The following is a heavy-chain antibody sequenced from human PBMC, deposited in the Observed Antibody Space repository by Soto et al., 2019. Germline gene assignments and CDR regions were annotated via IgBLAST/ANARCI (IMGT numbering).Heavy chain of an antibody. CDR1: GFTFSSYG. V-gene: IGHV3-33*01. D-gene: IGHD4-17*01. CDR3: ARYGDYGKTYDY. J-gene: IGHJ4*02. CDR2: IWYDGSNK. Sequence: HPGGSLRLSCAASGFTFSSYGMHWVRQAPGKGLEWVAVIWYDGSNKYYADSVKGRFTISRDNSKNTLYLQMNSLRAEDTAVYYCARYGDYGKTYDYWGQGTLVTVSS.